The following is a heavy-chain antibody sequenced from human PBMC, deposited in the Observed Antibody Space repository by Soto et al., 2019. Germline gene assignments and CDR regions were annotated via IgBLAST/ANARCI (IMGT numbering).Heavy chain of an antibody. V-gene: IGHV1-8*01. D-gene: IGHD3-10*01. Sequence: ASVKVSCKASGNTFTSYDINWVRQATGHGLEWMGWINPNCGNIGYAQKFQGRVTMSRDTAIRTAYMEVSRLRSDDTAVYYCARGRASGSYYLLGYWGQGTLVTVSS. CDR2: INPNCGNI. CDR3: ARGRASGSYYLLGY. CDR1: GNTFTSYD. J-gene: IGHJ4*02.